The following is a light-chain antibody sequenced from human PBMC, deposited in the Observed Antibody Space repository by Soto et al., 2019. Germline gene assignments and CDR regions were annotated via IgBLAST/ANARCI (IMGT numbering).Light chain of an antibody. V-gene: IGLV1-47*01. Sequence: QSVLTQPPSASGTPGQRVTISCSGSSSNIGSNYVYWYQQLPGTDPKLLIYRNNQRPSGVPARFSGSKSGTSASLAISGRRSEDEADYYCAAWDDSMSGSVFGGGTQLTVL. CDR2: RNN. J-gene: IGLJ2*01. CDR3: AAWDDSMSGSV. CDR1: SSNIGSNY.